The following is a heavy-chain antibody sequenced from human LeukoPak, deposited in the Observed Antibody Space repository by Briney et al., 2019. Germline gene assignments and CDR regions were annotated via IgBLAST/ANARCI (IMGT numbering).Heavy chain of an antibody. CDR2: ISGDSTT. V-gene: IGHV3-48*02. CDR1: GFTFSHYS. Sequence: WGSLRLSCAASGFTFSHYSMNWVRQAPGKGLEWVSYISGDSTTYHAESVKGRFTISRDNAENSLYLQMNSMRDEDTAVYYCSRGYTYGHDYWGQRWLVTVSS. CDR3: SRGYTYGHDY. J-gene: IGHJ4*02. D-gene: IGHD5-18*01.